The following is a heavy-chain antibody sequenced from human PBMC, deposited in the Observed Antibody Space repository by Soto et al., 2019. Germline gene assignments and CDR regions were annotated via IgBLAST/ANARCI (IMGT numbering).Heavy chain of an antibody. CDR2: ISWNSGSI. Sequence: EVQLVESGGGLVQPGRSLRLSCAASGFTFDDYAMHWVRQAPGKGLEWVSGISWNSGSIVYADSVKGRFTISRDNAKNPVYRQLNSLRAEDTALYYGAKPPSRWYEENWCDPCGQGSLVTVS. CDR3: AKPPSRWYEENWCDP. CDR1: GFTFDDYA. D-gene: IGHD6-13*01. J-gene: IGHJ5*02. V-gene: IGHV3-9*01.